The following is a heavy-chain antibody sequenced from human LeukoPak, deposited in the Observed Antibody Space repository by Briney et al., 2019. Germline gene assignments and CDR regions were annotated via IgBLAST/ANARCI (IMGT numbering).Heavy chain of an antibody. D-gene: IGHD3-10*01. CDR2: INPNSGGT. J-gene: IGHJ6*03. V-gene: IGHV1-2*02. CDR1: GYTFTGYY. Sequence: ASVKVSCKASGYTFTGYYMHWVRQAPGQGREWMGWINPNSGGTNYAQKFQGRVTMTRDTSISTAYMELSRLRSDDTAVYYCARVKVRGVDYYMDVWGKGTTVTVSS. CDR3: ARVKVRGVDYYMDV.